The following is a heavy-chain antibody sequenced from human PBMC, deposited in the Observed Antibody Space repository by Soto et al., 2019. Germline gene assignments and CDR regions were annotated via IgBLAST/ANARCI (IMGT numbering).Heavy chain of an antibody. CDR2: ISDSSSFT. V-gene: IGHV3-48*02. J-gene: IGHJ6*02. CDR3: VRDHVRGPTEFYYGMDV. D-gene: IGHD1-26*01. CDR1: GFTFSSYS. Sequence: EMQLVESGGGLVQPGGSLRLSCVASGFTFSSYSMNWVRQAPGKGLEWVSYISDSSSFTYYADSVKGRFTISRDNAKNSLSLQMNRLREEDTGLYYCVRDHVRGPTEFYYGMDVWGQGTTVTVSS.